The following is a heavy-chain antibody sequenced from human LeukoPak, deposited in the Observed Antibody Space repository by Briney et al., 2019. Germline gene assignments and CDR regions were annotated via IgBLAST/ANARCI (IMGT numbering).Heavy chain of an antibody. CDR3: AKGSSTSCSFCDYYYYMDV. Sequence: SVKVSCKASGGTFSSYAISWVRQAPGQGLEWMGRIIPILGIANYAQKFQGRVTITADKSTSTAYMELNSLRAEDTAVYYCAKGSSTSCSFCDYYYYMDVWGKGTTVTVSS. V-gene: IGHV1-69*04. CDR1: GGTFSSYA. J-gene: IGHJ6*03. CDR2: IIPILGIA. D-gene: IGHD2-2*01.